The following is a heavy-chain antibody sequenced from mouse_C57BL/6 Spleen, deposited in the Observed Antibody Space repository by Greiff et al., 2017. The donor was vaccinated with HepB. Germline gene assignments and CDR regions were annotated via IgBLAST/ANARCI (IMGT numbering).Heavy chain of an antibody. V-gene: IGHV5-16*01. D-gene: IGHD1-1*01. Sequence: EVQLVESEGGLVQPGSSMKLSCTASGFTFSDYYMAWVRQVPEKGLEWVANINYDGSSTYYLDSLKSRFIISRDNAKNILYLQMSSLKSEDTATYYCAREDYYGSSYSPWFAYWGQGTLVTVSA. CDR3: AREDYYGSSYSPWFAY. J-gene: IGHJ3*01. CDR1: GFTFSDYY. CDR2: INYDGSST.